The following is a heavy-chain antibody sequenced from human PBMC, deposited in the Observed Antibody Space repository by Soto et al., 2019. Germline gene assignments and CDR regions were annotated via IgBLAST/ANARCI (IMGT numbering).Heavy chain of an antibody. CDR2: IYYSGST. D-gene: IGHD6-13*01. J-gene: IGHJ6*02. CDR3: ARVPQLAAAGNDYYYYGMDV. V-gene: IGHV4-61*01. Sequence: SETLSLTCTVSGGSVSSGSYYWSWIRQPPGKGLEWIGYIYYSGSTNYNPSLNSRVTISVDTSKNQFSLKLSSVTAADTAVYFCARVPQLAAAGNDYYYYGMDVWGQGTTVTVSS. CDR1: GGSVSSGSYY.